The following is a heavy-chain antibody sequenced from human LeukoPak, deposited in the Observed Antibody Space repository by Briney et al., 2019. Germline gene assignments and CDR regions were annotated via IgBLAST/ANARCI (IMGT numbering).Heavy chain of an antibody. CDR3: ARGFVQTGYSSSSYVH. CDR1: GFTFNTYS. D-gene: IGHD6-13*01. V-gene: IGHV3-66*01. CDR2: IFASGST. Sequence: PGGSLRLSCAASGFTFNTYSMHWVRRAPGKGLEWVSVIFASGSTYYADSVKGRFTFSRDIFRNTLYLQLNSLRVEDTALYYCARGFVQTGYSSSSYVHWGQGTLVTVSS. J-gene: IGHJ4*02.